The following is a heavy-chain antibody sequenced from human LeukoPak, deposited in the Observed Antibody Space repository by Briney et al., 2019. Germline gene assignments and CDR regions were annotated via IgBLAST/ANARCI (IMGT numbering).Heavy chain of an antibody. V-gene: IGHV4-59*01. Sequence: PSETLSLTCTVSGGSISNYFWNWIRQPPGKGLEWIGHIYYGGSTNYNPSLKSRVTMSVDTSKNQFSLRLTSVTAADTAVYYCASGLRRDWFDPWGQGTLVTVSS. D-gene: IGHD2-21*01. J-gene: IGHJ5*02. CDR3: ASGLRRDWFDP. CDR1: GGSISNYF. CDR2: IYYGGST.